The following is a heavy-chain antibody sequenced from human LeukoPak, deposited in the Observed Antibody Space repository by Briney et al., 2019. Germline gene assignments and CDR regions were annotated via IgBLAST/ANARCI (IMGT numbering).Heavy chain of an antibody. V-gene: IGHV4-59*01. Sequence: SETLSLTCTVSGGSISSYYWSWIRQPPGKGLEWIGYIYYSGSTNYNPSLKSRVTISVDTSKNQFSLKLSSVTAADTAVYYCARDSESCSSSSCYIWFDPWGQGTLVTVSS. CDR3: ARDSESCSSSSCYIWFDP. CDR2: IYYSGST. J-gene: IGHJ5*02. CDR1: GGSISSYY. D-gene: IGHD2-2*02.